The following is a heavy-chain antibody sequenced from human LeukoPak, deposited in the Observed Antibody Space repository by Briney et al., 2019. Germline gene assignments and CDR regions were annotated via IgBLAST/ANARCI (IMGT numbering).Heavy chain of an antibody. CDR3: ARVGDSSGWYSFYSSHYAFDI. V-gene: IGHV1-18*01. D-gene: IGHD6-19*01. CDR2: ISAYNGNT. J-gene: IGHJ4*02. Sequence: GASVKVSCKASGYTFTSYGISWVRQAPGQGLEWMGWISAYNGNTNYAQKLQGRVTMTTDTSTSTAYMELRSLRSDDTAVYYCARVGDSSGWYSFYSSHYAFDIWGQGTLVTVSS. CDR1: GYTFTSYG.